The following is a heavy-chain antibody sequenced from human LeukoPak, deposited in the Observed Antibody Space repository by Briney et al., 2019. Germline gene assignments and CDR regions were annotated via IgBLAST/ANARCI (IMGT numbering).Heavy chain of an antibody. CDR2: ISSSSSTI. J-gene: IGHJ4*02. Sequence: GGSLRLSCAASGFTFSSYSMNWVRQAPGKGLEWVSYISSSSSTIYYADSVKGRFTISRDNAKNSLYLQMNSLRAEDTAVYYCAVGYREYYFDYWGQGTLVTVSS. CDR1: GFTFSSYS. D-gene: IGHD5-18*01. CDR3: AVGYREYYFDY. V-gene: IGHV3-48*01.